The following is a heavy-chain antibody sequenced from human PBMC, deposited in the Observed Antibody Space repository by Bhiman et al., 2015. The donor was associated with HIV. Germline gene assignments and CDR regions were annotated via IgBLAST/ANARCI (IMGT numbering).Heavy chain of an antibody. Sequence: QVQLVEFGGGVVQPGGSLRLSCAAFGFTISTYGMHWVRQAPGKGLEWVTVISSDGSKKYYADSVKGRFTISRDNSKNTLYLQMNSLRAEDTTFYYCARAGGKWLAHFDVWGQGTLVTVSS. D-gene: IGHD6-19*01. J-gene: IGHJ3*01. CDR2: ISSDGSKK. CDR3: ARAGGKWLAHFDV. V-gene: IGHV3-30*19. CDR1: GFTISTYG.